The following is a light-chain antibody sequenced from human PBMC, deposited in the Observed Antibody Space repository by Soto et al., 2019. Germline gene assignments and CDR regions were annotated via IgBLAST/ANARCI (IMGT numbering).Light chain of an antibody. CDR1: QSISSY. Sequence: DIPMTQAPSALSASVGDIVTVTCRASQSISSYLNWYQQKPGKAPKLLIYAASSLQSGVPSRFSGSGSGTDFTLTISSLQPEDFATYYCQKSYSTPRTCGQGTKGAIK. V-gene: IGKV1-39*01. CDR2: AAS. J-gene: IGKJ1*01. CDR3: QKSYSTPRT.